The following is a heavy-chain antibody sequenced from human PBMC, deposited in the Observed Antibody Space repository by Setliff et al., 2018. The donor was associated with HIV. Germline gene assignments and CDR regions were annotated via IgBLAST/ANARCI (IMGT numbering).Heavy chain of an antibody. J-gene: IGHJ4*02. D-gene: IGHD6-6*01. CDR3: VTGSAARPFDY. V-gene: IGHV1-24*01. Sequence: ASVMVSCKVSGYTLTELSRHWVRQAPGKGLEWMGSFDPKDGKTRYAQKFQGRVTMTEDTSTDTAYMELSSLRSEDTALYYYVTGSAARPFDYWGQGTLVTVSS. CDR1: GYTLTELS. CDR2: FDPKDGKT.